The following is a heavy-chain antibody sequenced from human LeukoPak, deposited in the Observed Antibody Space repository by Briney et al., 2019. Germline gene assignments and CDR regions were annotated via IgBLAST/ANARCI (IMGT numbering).Heavy chain of an antibody. Sequence: PGGSLRLSCAASGFTFSSYAMSRVRQAPGKGLEWVSAISGSGGSTYYADSVKGRFTISRDNSKNTLYLQMNSLRAEDTAVYYCAKVLMVYAIPDYFDYWGQGTLVTVSS. CDR3: AKVLMVYAIPDYFDY. CDR1: GFTFSSYA. V-gene: IGHV3-23*01. CDR2: ISGSGGST. D-gene: IGHD2-8*01. J-gene: IGHJ4*02.